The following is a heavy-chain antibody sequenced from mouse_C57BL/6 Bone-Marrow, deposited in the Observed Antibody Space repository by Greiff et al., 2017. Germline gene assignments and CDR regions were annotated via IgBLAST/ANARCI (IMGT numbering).Heavy chain of an antibody. CDR2: ITHSGET. CDR1: GFPITSGYY. Sequence: QVQLQQSGPGLVKPSQSLFLTCSITGFPITSGYYWIWIRQSPGKPLEWMGYITHSGETFYNPSLQSPISITRETSKNQFFLQLNSVTTEDTAMYYCAGDPLYDGYYYFDYWGQGTTLTVSS. D-gene: IGHD2-3*01. J-gene: IGHJ2*01. V-gene: IGHV12-3*01. CDR3: AGDPLYDGYYYFDY.